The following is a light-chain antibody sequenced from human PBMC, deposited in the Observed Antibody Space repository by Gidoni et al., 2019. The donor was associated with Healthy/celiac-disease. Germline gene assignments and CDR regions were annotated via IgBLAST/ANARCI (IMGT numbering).Light chain of an antibody. CDR3: GTWDSRLSAWV. CDR1: SSNIGNNY. CDR2: ANY. J-gene: IGLJ3*02. V-gene: IGLV1-51*01. Sequence: QSVLTQPPSVSAAPGQKVTISCSGSSSNIGNNYVSWSQQLPGTAPKLLIDANYKRPSGIPDRFSGSKSGTSATLDITGLQTGDEADYYCGTWDSRLSAWVFGGGTKLTVL.